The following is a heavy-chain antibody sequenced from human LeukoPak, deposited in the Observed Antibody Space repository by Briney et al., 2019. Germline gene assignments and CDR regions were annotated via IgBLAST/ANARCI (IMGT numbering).Heavy chain of an antibody. CDR1: GYTFSSYV. CDR2: ISTNTGDS. Sequence: GASVKVSCKASGYTFSSYVLSWVRQAPGQGLEWTGRISTNTGDSDYAQNLQGRVTMTTDTSTSTAYMELRSLTSDDTAVYFCARTMTTLTTHGELDLWGQGTQVTVSS. CDR3: ARTMTTLTTHGELDL. V-gene: IGHV1-18*01. D-gene: IGHD1-26*01. J-gene: IGHJ5*02.